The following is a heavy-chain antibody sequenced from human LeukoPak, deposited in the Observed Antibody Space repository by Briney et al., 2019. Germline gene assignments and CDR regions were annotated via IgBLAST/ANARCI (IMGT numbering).Heavy chain of an antibody. CDR1: GFAFSSYG. D-gene: IGHD5-18*01. Sequence: GGSLRLSCAASGFAFSSYGMHWVRQAPGKGLEWVAVIWYDGSNKYYADSVKGRFTISRDNSKNTLYLQMNSLRAEDTAVYYCARESDTALIWGQGTLVTVSS. CDR3: ARESDTALI. V-gene: IGHV3-33*08. CDR2: IWYDGSNK. J-gene: IGHJ4*02.